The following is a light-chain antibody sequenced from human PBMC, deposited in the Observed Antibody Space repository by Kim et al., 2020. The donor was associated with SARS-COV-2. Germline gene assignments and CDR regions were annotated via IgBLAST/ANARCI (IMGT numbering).Light chain of an antibody. J-gene: IGKJ5*01. Sequence: ASVGDRVTITCRASQSISSYLDWYQQKPGKAPKLLIYAASSLQSGVPSRFSGSGSGTDFTLTISSLQPEDFATYYCQQSYSTPITFGQGTRLEIK. CDR3: QQSYSTPIT. CDR2: AAS. CDR1: QSISSY. V-gene: IGKV1-39*01.